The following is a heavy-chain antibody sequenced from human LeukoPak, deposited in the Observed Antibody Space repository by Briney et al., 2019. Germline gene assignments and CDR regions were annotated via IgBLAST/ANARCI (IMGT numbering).Heavy chain of an antibody. CDR3: ARQTITLILMNY. V-gene: IGHV4-39*01. CDR1: GGSISGYSFY. D-gene: IGHD3-22*01. Sequence: SETLSLTCTVSGGSISGYSFYWGWTRQAPGKGLEWIGTFYYRGNTYYNPSLKSRATISGDTSKNQFSLNLKSVTAADTAIYYCARQTITLILMNYWGQGTLVTVSP. CDR2: FYYRGNT. J-gene: IGHJ4*02.